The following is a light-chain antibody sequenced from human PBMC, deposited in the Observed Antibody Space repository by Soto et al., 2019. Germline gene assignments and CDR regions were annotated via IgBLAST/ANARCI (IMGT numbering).Light chain of an antibody. V-gene: IGLV2-14*03. CDR3: SSYTTSNTRQIV. Sequence: QSVLTQPASVSGSPGQSITISCTGTSSDVGGYNYVSWYQHHPGKAPKLLIYDVSNRPSGISNRFSGSKSVNTASLTISGLQPEDESDYYCSSYTTSNTRQIVSGTGTKVTVL. CDR2: DVS. CDR1: SSDVGGYNY. J-gene: IGLJ1*01.